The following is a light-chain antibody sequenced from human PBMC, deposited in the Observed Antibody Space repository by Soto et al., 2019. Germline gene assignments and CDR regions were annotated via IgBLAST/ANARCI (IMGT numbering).Light chain of an antibody. J-gene: IGKJ5*01. CDR2: DAS. Sequence: EIFLTKLPPPLFFSPGERAPLSCRASQNIRYYLAWYQQNPGQAPRLLIHDASNRATGIPARFSGSGSGTDFTLTISNLESEDFAVYYCQHRSKFGQGTRLE. CDR3: QHRSK. V-gene: IGKV3-11*01. CDR1: QNIRYY.